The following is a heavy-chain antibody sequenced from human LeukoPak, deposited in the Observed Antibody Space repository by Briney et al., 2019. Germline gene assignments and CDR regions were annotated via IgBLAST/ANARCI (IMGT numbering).Heavy chain of an antibody. J-gene: IGHJ3*02. V-gene: IGHV3-23*01. Sequence: GGSLRLPCAASGFTFSNYAMSWVLRAPGKGLEWVSAISGSGGSTHYADSVKGRFTISRDNSKNTLYLQMNSLRAEDTAVYYCAKGRSYLDAFDIWGQGTMVTVSS. CDR1: GFTFSNYA. CDR2: ISGSGGST. D-gene: IGHD1-26*01. CDR3: AKGRSYLDAFDI.